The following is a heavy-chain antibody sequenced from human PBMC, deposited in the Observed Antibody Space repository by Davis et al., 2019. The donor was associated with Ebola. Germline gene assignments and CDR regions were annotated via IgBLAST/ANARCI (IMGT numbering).Heavy chain of an antibody. D-gene: IGHD6-19*01. Sequence: PSETLSLTCAVSGGSISSGGYSWSWIRQPPGKGLEWIGYIYHSGSIYYNPSLKSRVTISVDRSKNQFSLKLSSVTAADTAVYYCASSGIAVGNFDYWGQGTLVTVSS. CDR1: GGSISSGGYS. V-gene: IGHV4-30-2*01. CDR3: ASSGIAVGNFDY. CDR2: IYHSGSI. J-gene: IGHJ4*02.